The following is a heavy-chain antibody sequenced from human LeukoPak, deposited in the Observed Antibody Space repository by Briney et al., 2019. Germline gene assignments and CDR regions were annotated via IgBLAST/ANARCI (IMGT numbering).Heavy chain of an antibody. D-gene: IGHD4-17*01. CDR3: ARGIHDYGDYPPWFDA. CDR1: VASISSGSHY. Sequence: PSETLSLTCSVSVASISSGSHYWSWIRQPAGKGLEWIGRISGSGSTHYNPSLKSRVTISMDTYKNEVSLRLSSVTAADTAVYYCARGIHDYGDYPPWFDAWGQGTLVSVSS. V-gene: IGHV4-61*02. J-gene: IGHJ5*02. CDR2: ISGSGST.